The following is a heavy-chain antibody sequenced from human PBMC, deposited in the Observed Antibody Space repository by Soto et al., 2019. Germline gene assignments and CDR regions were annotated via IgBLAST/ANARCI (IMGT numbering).Heavy chain of an antibody. CDR2: ISSDSETK. J-gene: IGHJ5*01. CDR3: AKNLYSNYNRDS. D-gene: IGHD4-4*01. CDR1: GFTFNDYS. Sequence: VQLVESGGTLVQPGGSLRLSCAASGFTFNDYSMNWVRLAPGKGLEYIAYISSDSETKHYADSVKGRFTISRDNAKNSLFLQMDSLRADDTAVYYWAKNLYSNYNRDSWGQGTLVTVSS. V-gene: IGHV3-48*01.